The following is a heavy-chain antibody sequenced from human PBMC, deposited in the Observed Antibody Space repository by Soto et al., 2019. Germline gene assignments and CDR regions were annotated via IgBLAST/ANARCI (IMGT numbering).Heavy chain of an antibody. CDR1: GYTFTSYG. CDR2: ISDYNGNT. D-gene: IGHD6-13*01. V-gene: IGHV1-18*01. Sequence: QVTLVQSGAEAKKPGASVKVSCKASGYTFTSYGISWVRHAPGQGLEWMGWISDYNGNTNYAQKLQGRVTMTPATSTGRAYMELRGLRADDTAVYYCARGSLKYSSSDYWGQGTLVTVSS. J-gene: IGHJ4*02. CDR3: ARGSLKYSSSDY.